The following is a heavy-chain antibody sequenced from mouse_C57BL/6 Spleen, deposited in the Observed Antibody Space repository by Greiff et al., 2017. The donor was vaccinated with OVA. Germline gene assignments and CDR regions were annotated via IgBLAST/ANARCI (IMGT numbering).Heavy chain of an antibody. CDR2: IDPETGGP. J-gene: IGHJ4*01. CDR1: GYTFTDYE. Sequence: LVESGAELVRPGASVTLSCKASGYTFTDYEMHWVKQTPVHGLEWIGAIDPETGGPAYNQKFKGKAILTADKASSTAYMELRSLTSEDSAVYYCTKHYGSSYYAMDYWGQGTSVTVSS. D-gene: IGHD1-1*01. CDR3: TKHYGSSYYAMDY. V-gene: IGHV1-15*01.